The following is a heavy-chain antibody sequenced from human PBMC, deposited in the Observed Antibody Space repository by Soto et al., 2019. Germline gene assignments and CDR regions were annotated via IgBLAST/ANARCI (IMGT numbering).Heavy chain of an antibody. J-gene: IGHJ4*02. D-gene: IGHD7-27*01. CDR3: ARDTGDGTFDF. CDR2: ISAGYGNT. V-gene: IGHV1-3*01. Sequence: RASVKVSCKASGYTFSSYAMHWVRQASGQRLEWMGWISAGYGNTKSSQKFQDRVTISRDTSASTAYMELTSLRSEDTAVYYCARDTGDGTFDFWGQGTPVTVSS. CDR1: GYTFSSYA.